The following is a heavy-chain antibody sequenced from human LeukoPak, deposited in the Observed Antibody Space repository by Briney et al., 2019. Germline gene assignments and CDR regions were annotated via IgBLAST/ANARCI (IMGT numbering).Heavy chain of an antibody. Sequence: GGSLRLSCAASGFTFSSYAMHWVRQAPGKGLEWVSRISGSGGSPYFADSVKGRFTISRDNSKNTVYLQMNSLRAEDTAVYYCAKRDSGGHYYFDYWGQGTLVTVSS. V-gene: IGHV3-23*01. D-gene: IGHD3-22*01. CDR2: ISGSGGSP. J-gene: IGHJ4*02. CDR3: AKRDSGGHYYFDY. CDR1: GFTFSSYA.